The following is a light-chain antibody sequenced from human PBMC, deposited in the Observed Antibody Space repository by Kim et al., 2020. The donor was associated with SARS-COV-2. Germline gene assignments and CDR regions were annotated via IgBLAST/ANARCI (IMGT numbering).Light chain of an antibody. CDR2: GAS. J-gene: IGKJ4*01. CDR1: QGISTY. CDR3: LQHNSYPLT. Sequence: DIQMTQSPSAMSASVGDRVTITCRASQGISTYLAWFQRKPGKVPQRLIYGASSLQSGVPSRFSGSGSGTEFTLTISSLQPEDFATYYCLQHNSYPLTFGGGTKVDIK. V-gene: IGKV1-17*03.